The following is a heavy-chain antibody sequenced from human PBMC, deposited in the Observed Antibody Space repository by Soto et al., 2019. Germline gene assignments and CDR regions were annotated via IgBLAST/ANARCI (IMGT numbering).Heavy chain of an antibody. D-gene: IGHD5-18*01. CDR2: ISSSSSTI. J-gene: IGHJ6*03. CDR3: ARDPSDTAIGYYYYYMDV. V-gene: IGHV3-48*01. Sequence: GGSLRLSCAASGFTFSSYSMNWVRQAPGKGLEWVSYISSSSSTIYYADSVKGRFTISRDNAKNSLYLQMNSMRAEDTAVYYCARDPSDTAIGYYYYYMDVWGKGTTVTVSS. CDR1: GFTFSSYS.